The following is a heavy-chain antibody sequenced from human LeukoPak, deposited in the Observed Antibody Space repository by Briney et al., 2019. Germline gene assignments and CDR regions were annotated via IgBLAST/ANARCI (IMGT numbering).Heavy chain of an antibody. D-gene: IGHD3-22*01. Sequence: PSETLSLTCTVSGYSISSGYYWGWIRQPPGKGLEWIGSIYHSGSTYYNPSLKSRVTISVDTSKNQFSLKLSSVTAADTAVYYCARDGYYDSSGYYFPHFDYWGQGTLVTVSS. J-gene: IGHJ4*02. V-gene: IGHV4-38-2*02. CDR3: ARDGYYDSSGYYFPHFDY. CDR1: GYSISSGYY. CDR2: IYHSGST.